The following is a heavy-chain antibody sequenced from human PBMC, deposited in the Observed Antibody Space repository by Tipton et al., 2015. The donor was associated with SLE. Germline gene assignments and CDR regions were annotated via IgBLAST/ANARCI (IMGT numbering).Heavy chain of an antibody. CDR1: SGSFSGYH. D-gene: IGHD1-26*01. CDR2: INYRGTT. CDR3: AREKIGGSYYGYIEY. V-gene: IGHV4-34*01. Sequence: TLSLTCAIYSGSFSGYHWSWIRQSPGKGLEWIGEINYRGTTNYNPSLMNRVTISVDTSKNQLSLKLSSVPAADTAIYYCAREKIGGSYYGYIEYWGPGTLVTISS. J-gene: IGHJ4*02.